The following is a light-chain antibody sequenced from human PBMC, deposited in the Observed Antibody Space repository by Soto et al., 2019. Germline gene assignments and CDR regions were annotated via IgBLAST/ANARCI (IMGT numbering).Light chain of an antibody. CDR3: QQSYNAPRT. CDR2: AAS. CDR1: QSISNY. Sequence: DIQMTQSPYSLSASVGDRVTITCRASQSISNYLNWYQQKPGKAPRLLIHAASSLQSGVPSRFSGSGSGTDFTLTISSLQPEDFAIYYGQQSYNAPRTFGPGTKVEI. V-gene: IGKV1-39*01. J-gene: IGKJ1*01.